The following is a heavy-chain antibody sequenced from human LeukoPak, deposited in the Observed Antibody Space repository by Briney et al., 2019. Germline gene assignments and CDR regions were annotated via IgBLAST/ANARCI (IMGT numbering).Heavy chain of an antibody. Sequence: PSGTLSLTCAVSGGSISSSNWWSWVRQPPGKGLEWIGEIYHSGSTNYNPSLKSRVTISVDKSKNQFSLKLSSVTAADTAVYYCARDRSYGRQLNYYYYMDVRGKGTTVTVSS. CDR3: ARDRSYGRQLNYYYYMDV. CDR2: IYHSGST. J-gene: IGHJ6*03. D-gene: IGHD5-18*01. CDR1: GGSISSSNW. V-gene: IGHV4-4*02.